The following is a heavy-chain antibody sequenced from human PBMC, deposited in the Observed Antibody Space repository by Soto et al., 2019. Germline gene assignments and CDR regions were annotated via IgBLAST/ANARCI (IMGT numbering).Heavy chain of an antibody. CDR1: GYSFTSYW. CDR3: ARHPGGYYYDSSAPGSYYYDMNV. Sequence: GESLKISCKGSGYSFTSYWISWVRQMPGKGLEWMGRIDPSDSYTNYSPSFQGHVPISADKSISTAYLQWSSLKASDTAMYYCARHPGGYYYDSSAPGSYYYDMNVWGQGTTATVYS. CDR2: IDPSDSYT. J-gene: IGHJ6*01. V-gene: IGHV5-10-1*01. D-gene: IGHD3-22*01.